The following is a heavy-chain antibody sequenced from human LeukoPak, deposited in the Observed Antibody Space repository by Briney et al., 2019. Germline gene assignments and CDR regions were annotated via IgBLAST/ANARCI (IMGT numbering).Heavy chain of an antibody. J-gene: IGHJ3*02. CDR2: IYYSGST. D-gene: IGHD5-18*01. CDR1: GGSISSYY. V-gene: IGHV4-59*01. CDR3: ARVTNSYGYAFDI. Sequence: PSETLSLTCTVSGGSISSYYWSWIRQPPGKGLEWIGYIYYSGSTNYNPSLKSRVTISVDTSKNQFSLKLSSVTAADTAVYYCARVTNSYGYAFDIWGQGTKVTVSS.